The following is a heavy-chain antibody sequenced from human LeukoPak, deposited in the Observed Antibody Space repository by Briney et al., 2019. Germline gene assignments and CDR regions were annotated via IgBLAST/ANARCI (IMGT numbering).Heavy chain of an antibody. CDR2: IYPGDSDT. CDR1: GYIFTTYW. CDR3: ARRHSGSYSFDY. J-gene: IGHJ4*02. V-gene: IGHV5-51*01. Sequence: GESLKISCKGSGYIFTTYWIGWVRQMPGKGLEWTGIIYPGDSDTRFSPSFQGQVTISADKSISTAYLQWSSLKASDTAMYYCARRHSGSYSFDYWAREPWSPSPQ. D-gene: IGHD1-26*01.